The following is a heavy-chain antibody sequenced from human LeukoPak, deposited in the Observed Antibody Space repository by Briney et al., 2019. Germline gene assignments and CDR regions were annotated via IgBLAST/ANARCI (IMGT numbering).Heavy chain of an antibody. D-gene: IGHD5-18*01. Sequence: PSETLSLTCTVSGYSISSGYYWGWIRQPPGKGLEWIGSIYHSGSTYYNPSLKSRVTISVDTSKNQFSLKLSSVTAADTAVYYCARDKWYSYGDINWFDPWGQGTLVTVSS. V-gene: IGHV4-38-2*02. CDR2: IYHSGST. CDR1: GYSISSGYY. J-gene: IGHJ5*02. CDR3: ARDKWYSYGDINWFDP.